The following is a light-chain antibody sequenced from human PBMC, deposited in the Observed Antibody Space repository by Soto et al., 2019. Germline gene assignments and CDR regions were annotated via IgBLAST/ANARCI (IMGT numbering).Light chain of an antibody. CDR2: GAS. J-gene: IGKJ5*01. V-gene: IGKV3-20*01. CDR1: QSVSSSY. Sequence: EIVLTQSPGTLSLSPGERATLSCRASQSVSSSYLAWYQQKPGQAPSLLIYGASRRATGIPDRFSGSGSGTDFTLTISRLEPEDFAVYYCQQYDSSPITVXQGTRLEIK. CDR3: QQYDSSPIT.